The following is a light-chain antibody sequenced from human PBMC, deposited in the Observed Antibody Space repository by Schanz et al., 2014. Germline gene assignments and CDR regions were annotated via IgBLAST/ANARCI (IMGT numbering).Light chain of an antibody. J-gene: IGKJ2*01. CDR2: GAS. V-gene: IGKV1-39*01. CDR3: QQSLSSPYT. Sequence: DIQMTQSPSSLSAFVGDRVTLTCRAGQNIGNYLNWYQQKPGKAPTLLIYGASTLQSGVPSRFSGSGTGTDFTLTISSLQPEDIATFYCQQSLSSPYTFGQGTKLEI. CDR1: QNIGNY.